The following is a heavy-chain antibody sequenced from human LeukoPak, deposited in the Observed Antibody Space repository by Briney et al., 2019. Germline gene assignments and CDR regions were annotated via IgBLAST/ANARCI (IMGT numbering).Heavy chain of an antibody. D-gene: IGHD2-2*01. CDR3: ARSLRSTTNWFDP. CDR1: GYTFTGYY. Sequence: ASVKVSCKASGYTFTGYYIHWVRQAPGQGLEWMGWINPKSGGTNYAQKFQGRVTMTRDTSISTASMELSSLRSDDTALYYCARSLRSTTNWFDPWGRGTLVTASS. V-gene: IGHV1-2*02. CDR2: INPKSGGT. J-gene: IGHJ5*02.